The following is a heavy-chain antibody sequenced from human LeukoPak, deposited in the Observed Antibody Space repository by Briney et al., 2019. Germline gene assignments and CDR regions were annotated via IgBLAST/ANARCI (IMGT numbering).Heavy chain of an antibody. V-gene: IGHV3-23*01. CDR1: GFTFSSYA. CDR3: AKGRSSSGWYYFDY. Sequence: PGGSLRLSCAASGFTFSSYAMSWVRQAPGKGLEWVSAISGSGGSTYYADSVKGRFTISRDNAKNSLYLQMNSLRAEDTALYYCAKGRSSSGWYYFDYWGQGTLVTVSS. CDR2: ISGSGGST. J-gene: IGHJ4*02. D-gene: IGHD6-19*01.